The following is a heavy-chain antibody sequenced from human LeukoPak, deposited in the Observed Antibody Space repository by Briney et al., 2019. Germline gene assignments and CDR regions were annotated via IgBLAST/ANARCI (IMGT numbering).Heavy chain of an antibody. CDR3: ARTSYSGSYYWFDP. J-gene: IGHJ5*02. CDR2: IYYSGST. Sequence: SETLSLTCTVSGGSISSYYWSWIRQPPGKGLEWIGYIYYSGSTDYNPSLKSRVTISVDTSKNQFSLKVSSVTAADTAVYYCARTSYSGSYYWFDPWGQGTLVTVSS. V-gene: IGHV4-59*08. D-gene: IGHD1-26*01. CDR1: GGSISSYY.